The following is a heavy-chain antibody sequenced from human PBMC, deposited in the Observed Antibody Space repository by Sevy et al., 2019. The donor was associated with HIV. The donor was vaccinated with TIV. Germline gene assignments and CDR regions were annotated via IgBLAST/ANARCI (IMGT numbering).Heavy chain of an antibody. Sequence: GGSLSLSCAASGFTFTNTWMSWVRQAPGKGLEWVDRIKSKTDGGTGDYAAPVRGRFSISRDDSKNTLYLQMNSLKTEDTAVYYCTTGDPYNRYGYMRPYFFDYWGQGTLVTVSS. CDR3: TTGDPYNRYGYMRPYFFDY. CDR2: IKSKTDGGTG. J-gene: IGHJ4*02. D-gene: IGHD5-18*01. CDR1: GFTFTNTW. V-gene: IGHV3-15*01.